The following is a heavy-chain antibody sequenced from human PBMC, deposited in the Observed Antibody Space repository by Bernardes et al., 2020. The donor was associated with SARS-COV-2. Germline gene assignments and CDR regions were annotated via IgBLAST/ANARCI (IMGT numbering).Heavy chain of an antibody. CDR1: GGSISSGSYY. V-gene: IGHV4-61*02. D-gene: IGHD3-22*01. Sequence: SATLSLTCTVSGGSISSGSYYWSWIRQPAGKGLEWIGRIYTSGSTNYNPSLKSRVTISVDTSKNQFSLKLSSVTAADTAVYYCARGGRYYDSSGYLWGQGTLVTVSS. CDR3: ARGGRYYDSSGYL. CDR2: IYTSGST. J-gene: IGHJ4*02.